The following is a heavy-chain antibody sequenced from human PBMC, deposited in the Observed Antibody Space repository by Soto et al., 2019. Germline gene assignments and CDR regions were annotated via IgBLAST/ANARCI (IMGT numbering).Heavy chain of an antibody. J-gene: IGHJ4*02. D-gene: IGHD3-3*01. Sequence: PGGSLRLSCAASGFTFSNAWMSWVRQAPGKGLEWVGRIKSKTDGGTTDYAAPVKGRFTISRDDSKNTLYLQMNSLKTGDTAVYYCARDYNDFWSGHFDYWGQGALVTVSS. CDR1: GFTFSNAW. CDR2: IKSKTDGGTT. V-gene: IGHV3-15*01. CDR3: ARDYNDFWSGHFDY.